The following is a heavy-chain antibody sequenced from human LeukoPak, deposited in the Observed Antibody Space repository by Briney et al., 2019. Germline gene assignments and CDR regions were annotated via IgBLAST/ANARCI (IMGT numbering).Heavy chain of an antibody. V-gene: IGHV4-30-4*01. CDR1: GGSISSGDYY. D-gene: IGHD3-22*01. Sequence: SETLSLTCTVSGGSISSGDYYWSWIRQPPGKGLEWIGYIYYSGSTYYNPSLKSRVTISVDTSKNQFSLKLSSVTAADTAVYYGAKDHGYDSSGGYFDYWAREPWSPSPQ. J-gene: IGHJ4*02. CDR3: AKDHGYDSSGGYFDY. CDR2: IYYSGST.